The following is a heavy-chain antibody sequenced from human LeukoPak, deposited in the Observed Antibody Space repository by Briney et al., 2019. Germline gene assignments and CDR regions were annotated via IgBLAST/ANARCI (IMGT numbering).Heavy chain of an antibody. J-gene: IGHJ5*02. D-gene: IGHD1-14*01. CDR2: ISSSSSTI. CDR1: GFTFSSYS. CDR3: ARDQTGLWSWFDP. Sequence: PGGSLRLSCAASGFTFSSYSMNWVRQAPGKGLEWVSYISSSSSTIYYADSVKGRFTISRDNAKNSLYLQMNSLRAEDTAVYYCARDQTGLWSWFDPWGQGTLVTVSS. V-gene: IGHV3-48*04.